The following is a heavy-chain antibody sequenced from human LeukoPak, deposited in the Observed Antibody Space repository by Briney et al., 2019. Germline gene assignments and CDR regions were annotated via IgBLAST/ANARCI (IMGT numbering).Heavy chain of an antibody. CDR3: ARDQAEWSLYNWFDP. CDR2: ISSSGSLI. J-gene: IGHJ5*02. V-gene: IGHV3-11*04. D-gene: IGHD3-3*01. CDR1: GFTFSHYY. Sequence: PGGSLRLSCAASGFTFSHYYMSWIRQAPGKGLEWISYISSSGSLIYYADSVKGRFAISRDNAKNSVYLQMNSLRDEDTAIYFCARDQAEWSLYNWFDPWGQGTLVTVSS.